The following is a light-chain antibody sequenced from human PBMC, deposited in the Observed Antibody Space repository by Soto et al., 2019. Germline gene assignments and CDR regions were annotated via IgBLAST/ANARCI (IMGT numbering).Light chain of an antibody. Sequence: EIVLTQSPGPLSLSPGERGTLSCMSSQNLGTLYLAWFQQKSVQAPRLIIYSASRRATGIPDRFTGSWSGTDCTLTINRVEPEDVAVYFCQQYAGSPRTFCQGTKVDI. CDR3: QQYAGSPRT. J-gene: IGKJ1*01. V-gene: IGKV3-20*01. CDR1: QNLGTLY. CDR2: SAS.